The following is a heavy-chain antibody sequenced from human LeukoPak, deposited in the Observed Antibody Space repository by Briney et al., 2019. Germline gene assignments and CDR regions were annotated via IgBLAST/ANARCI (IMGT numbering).Heavy chain of an antibody. CDR2: IYPGDSDN. J-gene: IGHJ4*02. V-gene: IGHV5-51*01. D-gene: IGHD3-10*01. CDR1: GYSFTSYW. CDR3: ARVPRRGYYYGSGSYYYFDY. Sequence: RGESLKISCKGSGYSFTSYWIGWVRQMPGKGLEWMGIIYPGDSDNRYSPSFQGQVTISADKSISTAYLQWSSLKASDTAMYYCARVPRRGYYYGSGSYYYFDYWGQGTLVTVSS.